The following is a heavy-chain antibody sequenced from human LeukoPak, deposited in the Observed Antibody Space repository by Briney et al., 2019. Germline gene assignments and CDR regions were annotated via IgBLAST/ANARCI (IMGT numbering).Heavy chain of an antibody. J-gene: IGHJ4*02. CDR2: INHRGST. V-gene: IGHV4-34*01. CDR1: GGSFSGYY. D-gene: IGHD2-15*01. Sequence: SSETLSLTCAVYGGSFSGYYWSCIRQPPGKGLEWIGEINHRGSTNYNPSLKSRVTISVDTSKNQLSLKLSSVNAADTAVYYCARDDRNRIVVVVDDRRPFDYWGQGTLVTVSS. CDR3: ARDDRNRIVVVVDDRRPFDY.